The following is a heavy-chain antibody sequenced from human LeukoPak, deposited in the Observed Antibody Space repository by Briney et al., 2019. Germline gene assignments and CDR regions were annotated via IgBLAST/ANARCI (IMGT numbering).Heavy chain of an antibody. J-gene: IGHJ6*03. CDR1: GGTFSSYA. CDR3: AREGYSSSWYSYYYYYMDV. Sequence: SVKVSCKASGGTFSSYAISWVRQAPGQGLEWMGGIIPIFGTANYAQKFQGRVTITTDESTSTAYMELSSLRSEDTAVYYCAREGYSSSWYSYYYYYMDVWGKGTTVTVSS. D-gene: IGHD6-13*01. V-gene: IGHV1-69*05. CDR2: IIPIFGTA.